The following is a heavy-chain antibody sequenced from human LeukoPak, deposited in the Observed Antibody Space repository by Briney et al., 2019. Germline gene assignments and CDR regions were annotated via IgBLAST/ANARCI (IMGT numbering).Heavy chain of an antibody. CDR3: ARDYSSGWAYGAWYFDL. J-gene: IGHJ2*01. Sequence: SGGSLRLSCAASGFTFSSYSMNWVRQAPGKGLEWVSSISSSSSYIYYADSVKGRFTISRDNAKNSLYLQMNSLRAEDTAVYYCARDYSSGWAYGAWYFDLWGRGTLATVSS. CDR2: ISSSSSYI. D-gene: IGHD6-19*01. CDR1: GFTFSSYS. V-gene: IGHV3-21*01.